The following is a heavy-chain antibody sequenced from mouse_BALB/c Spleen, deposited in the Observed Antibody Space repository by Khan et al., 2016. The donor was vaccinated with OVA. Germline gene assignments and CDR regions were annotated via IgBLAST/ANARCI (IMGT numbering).Heavy chain of an antibody. CDR1: GYTFSSYW. CDR3: ARGNYYGSTSWFGY. CDR2: ILPGSNST. D-gene: IGHD1-1*01. Sequence: QVQLKQSGAELMKPGASVKISCKPTGYTFSSYWLEWVKQRPGHGLEWLGEILPGSNSTNYNERFQGKATITADTSSNTAYMQPSSLTSEDSSIYYCARGNYYGSTSWFGYWGQGTLVTVSA. V-gene: IGHV1-9*01. J-gene: IGHJ3*01.